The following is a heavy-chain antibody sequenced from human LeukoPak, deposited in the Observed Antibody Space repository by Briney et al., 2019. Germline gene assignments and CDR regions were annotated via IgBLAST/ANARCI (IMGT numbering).Heavy chain of an antibody. CDR3: ASGPLYGGYDD. Sequence: SVKVSCKASGGTFSSYAISWVRQAPGQGLEWMGRIIPIFGTANYAQKFQGRVTITTDESTSTAYMELSSLRSEDTAVYYCASGPLYGGYDDWGQGILVTVSS. V-gene: IGHV1-69*05. CDR2: IIPIFGTA. J-gene: IGHJ4*02. D-gene: IGHD5-12*01. CDR1: GGTFSSYA.